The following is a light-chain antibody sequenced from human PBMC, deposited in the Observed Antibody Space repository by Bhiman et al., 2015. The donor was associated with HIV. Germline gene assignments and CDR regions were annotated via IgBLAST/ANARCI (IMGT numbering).Light chain of an antibody. Sequence: QSVLTQPPSVSAAPGQKVTISCSGSSSNIGNNYVSWYQQLPGTAPKLLIYDNNKRPSGIPDRFSGSKSGTSATLGITGLQTGDEADYYCGTWDSRLANMVFGGGTKLTV. V-gene: IGLV1-51*01. J-gene: IGLJ2*01. CDR2: DNN. CDR3: GTWDSRLANMV. CDR1: SSNIGNNY.